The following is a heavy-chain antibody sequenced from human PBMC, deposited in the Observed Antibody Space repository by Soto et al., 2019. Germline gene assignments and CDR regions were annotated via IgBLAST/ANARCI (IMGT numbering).Heavy chain of an antibody. V-gene: IGHV3-11*01. CDR3: ARLVTATRNYYYGMDV. CDR2: ISISGSTI. J-gene: IGHJ6*02. Sequence: PGETLGLAWTASGFTFRYYYMTWIRQAPGKGLEWLSYISISGSTIYYADSVKGRFTISRDNAKNSLFLQMNSLRAEDTAVYYCARLVTATRNYYYGMDVWGQGTTVTVPS. D-gene: IGHD1-20*01. CDR1: GFTFRYYY.